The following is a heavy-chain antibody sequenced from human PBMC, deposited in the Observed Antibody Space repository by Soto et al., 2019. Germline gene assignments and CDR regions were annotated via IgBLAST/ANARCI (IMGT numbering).Heavy chain of an antibody. CDR1: GFSLTTTAEG. V-gene: IGHV2-5*01. CDR2: IYWNDDK. Sequence: SGPTLVKPTQTLTLTCTFSGFSLTTTAEGVGWIRQPPGKALEWLALIYWNDDKPSRPSLNSRLTIAKDTSKNQVVLTVTNMDPVVTGTYYCAQCLGGGNSCYFAHWGQGALVTVSS. D-gene: IGHD2-21*02. CDR3: AQCLGGGNSCYFAH. J-gene: IGHJ4*02.